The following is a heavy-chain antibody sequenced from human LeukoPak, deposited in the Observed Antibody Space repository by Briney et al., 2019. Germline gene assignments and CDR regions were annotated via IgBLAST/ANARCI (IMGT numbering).Heavy chain of an antibody. CDR2: IYYSGST. D-gene: IGHD4-17*01. CDR3: ARQPDYGDLYWYFDL. V-gene: IGHV4-39*01. CDR1: GGSISSSSYY. Sequence: SETLSLTCTVSGGSISSSSYYWGWIRQPPGKGLEWIGSIYYSGSTYYNPSLESRVTISVDTSKNQFSLKLSSVTAADTAVYYCARQPDYGDLYWYFDLWGRGTLVTVSS. J-gene: IGHJ2*01.